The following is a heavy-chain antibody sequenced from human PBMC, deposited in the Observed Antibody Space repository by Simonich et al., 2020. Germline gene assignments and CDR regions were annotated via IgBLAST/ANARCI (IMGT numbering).Heavy chain of an antibody. CDR2: ISGSGGST. CDR1: GFTFSSYA. D-gene: IGHD3-22*01. V-gene: IGHV3-23*01. CDR3: AKDPGERITMIEVVIDAFEI. J-gene: IGHJ3*02. Sequence: GGGLVQPGGSLRLSCAASGFTFSSYAMSWVPQAPGKGLEWVSAISGSGGSTYYADSVKGRFTISRDNSKNTLYLQMNSLRAEDTAVYYCAKDPGERITMIEVVIDAFEIWGQGTMVTVSS.